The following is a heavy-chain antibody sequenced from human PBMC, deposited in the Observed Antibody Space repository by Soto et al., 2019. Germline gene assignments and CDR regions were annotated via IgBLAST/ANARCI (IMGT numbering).Heavy chain of an antibody. Sequence: ETLSLTCTVSGGSISSGDYYWTWIRQPPGKGLEWIAFIYYGGSTNYNPSLKSRVTISVDTSKNQFSLNLNSVTAADTAVYYCARPGRDWGSLEYWGQGTRVTVSS. D-gene: IGHD7-27*01. CDR2: IYYGGST. CDR3: ARPGRDWGSLEY. CDR1: GGSISSGDYY. J-gene: IGHJ4*02. V-gene: IGHV4-61*08.